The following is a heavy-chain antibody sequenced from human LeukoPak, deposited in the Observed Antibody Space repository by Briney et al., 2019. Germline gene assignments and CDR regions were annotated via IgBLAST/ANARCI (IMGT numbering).Heavy chain of an antibody. V-gene: IGHV4-39*01. CDR3: ARQGSGNYLSPVNY. Sequence: SETLSLTCTVSGGSISSNNYYWGWIRQPPGKGLEWIGTIYYSGSTYYNQSLKRRITISVDTSKIQFSLKLSSVTAADTAVYYCARQGSGNYLSPVNYWGQGTLVTVSS. CDR1: GGSISSNNYY. J-gene: IGHJ4*02. CDR2: IYYSGST. D-gene: IGHD1-26*01.